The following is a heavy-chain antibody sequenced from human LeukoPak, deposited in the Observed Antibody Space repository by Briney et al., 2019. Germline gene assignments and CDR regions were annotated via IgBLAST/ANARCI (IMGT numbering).Heavy chain of an antibody. CDR3: AKALGLSPDY. Sequence: GISLRLSYASYGFTFRSYGMHCVRQAPGKGLKWVAIIWYDGGNKYYADSVKGRFTISKDNSKNTLYLQMNSLRAEDTAVYYCAKALGLSPDYWGQGTLVTVSS. D-gene: IGHD3-16*02. V-gene: IGHV3-33*06. CDR1: GFTFRSYG. J-gene: IGHJ4*02. CDR2: IWYDGGNK.